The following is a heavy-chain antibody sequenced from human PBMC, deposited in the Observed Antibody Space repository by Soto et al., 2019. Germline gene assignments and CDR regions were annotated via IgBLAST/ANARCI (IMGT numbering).Heavy chain of an antibody. CDR3: ARDKQPAGFDY. V-gene: IGHV3-23*01. D-gene: IGHD6-13*01. CDR2: ISGSGGSP. J-gene: IGHJ4*02. Sequence: GGSLRLSCAASGFTFSNYAMNWVRQAPGKGLEWVSTISGSGGSPYYADSVKGRFTISRDNSRNTLYLQMNSLRAEDTAVYYCARDKQPAGFDYWGQGTLVTVSS. CDR1: GFTFSNYA.